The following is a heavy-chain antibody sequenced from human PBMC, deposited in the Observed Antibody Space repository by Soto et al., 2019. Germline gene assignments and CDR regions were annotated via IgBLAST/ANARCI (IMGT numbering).Heavy chain of an antibody. Sequence: QVQLVQSGAEVKKPGASVKVSCKASGYTFTSYDINWVRQATGQGLEWMGWMNPNSGNTGYAQKFQGRVTMTRNTSISTAYMELSSLRSEDTAVYYCARSLKSRRFLEWLSYPTYYYYGMDVWGQGTTVTVSS. CDR3: ARSLKSRRFLEWLSYPTYYYYGMDV. V-gene: IGHV1-8*01. J-gene: IGHJ6*02. CDR1: GYTFTSYD. D-gene: IGHD3-3*01. CDR2: MNPNSGNT.